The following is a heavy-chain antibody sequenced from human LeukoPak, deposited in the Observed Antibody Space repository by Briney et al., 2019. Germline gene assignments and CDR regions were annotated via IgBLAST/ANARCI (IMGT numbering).Heavy chain of an antibody. CDR3: ARATVTTTHYFDY. CDR2: IIPIFGTA. V-gene: IGHV1-69*06. D-gene: IGHD4-17*01. CDR1: GGTFSSYA. J-gene: IGHJ4*02. Sequence: SVKVSCKASGGTFSSYAISWVRQAPGQGLEWMGGIIPIFGTANYAQKFQGRVTITADKSTSTAYMELSSLRTEHTAVYYYARATVTTTHYFDYWGQGPLVTVSS.